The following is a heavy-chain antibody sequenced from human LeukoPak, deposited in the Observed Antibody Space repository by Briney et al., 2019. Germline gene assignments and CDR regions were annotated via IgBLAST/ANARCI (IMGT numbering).Heavy chain of an antibody. Sequence: SETLSLTCIVSGGSISSSSYYWGWIRQPPGKGLEWIGSIYYSGSTYYNPSLKSRVTISVDTSKNQFSLRFSSVTAADTAVYYCARDRPALTGYYNPPYDAFDIWGQGTMVTVSS. CDR1: GGSISSSSYY. D-gene: IGHD3-9*01. J-gene: IGHJ3*02. CDR2: IYYSGST. V-gene: IGHV4-39*07. CDR3: ARDRPALTGYYNPPYDAFDI.